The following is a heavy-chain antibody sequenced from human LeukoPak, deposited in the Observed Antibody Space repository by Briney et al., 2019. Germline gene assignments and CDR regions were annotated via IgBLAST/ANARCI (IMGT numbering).Heavy chain of an antibody. CDR2: ISSSSSYI. J-gene: IGHJ4*02. Sequence: PGGSLRLSCAASGFTFSGYSMNWVRQAPGKGLEWVSSISSSSSYIYYADSVKVRFTISRDNAKNSLYLQMNSLRAEDTAVYYCARGYSSSWTDYWGQGTLVTVSS. CDR1: GFTFSGYS. CDR3: ARGYSSSWTDY. D-gene: IGHD6-13*01. V-gene: IGHV3-21*01.